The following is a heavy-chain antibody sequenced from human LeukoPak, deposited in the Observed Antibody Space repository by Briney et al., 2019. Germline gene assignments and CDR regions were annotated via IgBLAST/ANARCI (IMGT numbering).Heavy chain of an antibody. D-gene: IGHD5-18*01. CDR3: ARAVLVGYPDY. J-gene: IGHJ4*02. V-gene: IGHV4-4*02. Sequence: PSETLSLTCAVSGGSISSSNWWSWVRQPPGKGLEWIGEIYHSGSTNYNPSLKRRVTISVDKSKNQFSLKLSSVTAADTAVYYCARAVLVGYPDYWGQGTLVTVSS. CDR2: IYHSGST. CDR1: GGSISSSNW.